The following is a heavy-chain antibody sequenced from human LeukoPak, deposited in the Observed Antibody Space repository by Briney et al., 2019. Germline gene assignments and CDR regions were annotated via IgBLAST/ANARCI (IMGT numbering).Heavy chain of an antibody. CDR3: ARVGNSSGWYLLGRYFDL. Sequence: SETLSLTCTVSGGSISSYYWSWIRQPAGKGLEWIGRIYTSGSTNYNPSLKSRVTMSVDTSKNQFSLKLSSVTAADTAVYYCARVGNSSGWYLLGRYFDLWGRGTLVTVSS. V-gene: IGHV4-4*07. J-gene: IGHJ2*01. CDR2: IYTSGST. D-gene: IGHD6-19*01. CDR1: GGSISSYY.